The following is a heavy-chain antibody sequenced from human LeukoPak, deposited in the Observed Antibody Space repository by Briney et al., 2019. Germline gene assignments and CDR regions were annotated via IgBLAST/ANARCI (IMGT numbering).Heavy chain of an antibody. CDR3: ARGPDIVATTYFDY. CDR2: IYYSGST. Sequence: SETLSLTCTVSGGSISSYYWSWIRQPPGKGLEWIGYIYYSGSTNYNPSLKRRVTISVDTSKNQFSLKLSSVTAADTAVYYCARGPDIVATTYFDYWGQGTLVTVSS. J-gene: IGHJ4*02. D-gene: IGHD5-12*01. CDR1: GGSISSYY. V-gene: IGHV4-59*01.